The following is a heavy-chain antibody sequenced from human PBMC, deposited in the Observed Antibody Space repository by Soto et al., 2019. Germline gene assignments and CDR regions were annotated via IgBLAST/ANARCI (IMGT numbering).Heavy chain of an antibody. J-gene: IGHJ4*02. CDR1: GFTFAEYS. Sequence: GGSLRLSCRGSGFTFAEYSMAWFRQAPGEGLEWVGFIRSEPYGGTTEYAASVKGRFSISRDNSESIAYLQINSLTTEDTAVFFCSAMTYTNGAYYFANWGQGTRVTVSS. CDR3: SAMTYTNGAYYFAN. D-gene: IGHD2-2*02. CDR2: IRSEPYGGTT. V-gene: IGHV3-49*03.